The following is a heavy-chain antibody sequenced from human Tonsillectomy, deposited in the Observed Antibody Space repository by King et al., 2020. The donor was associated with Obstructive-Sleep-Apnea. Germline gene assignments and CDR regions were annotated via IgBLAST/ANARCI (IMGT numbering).Heavy chain of an antibody. D-gene: IGHD3-3*01. CDR3: ARDPRSWSYWSFDL. J-gene: IGHJ2*01. V-gene: IGHV3-30-3*01. Sequence: VQLVESGGGVVQPGRSLRLSCAASGFTFSSYAMHWVRQAPGKGLEWVAVISYDGSNKYYADSVKGRFTISRDNSKNTLYLQMNSLRAEDTAVYYCARDPRSWSYWSFDLWGRGTLVTVSS. CDR1: GFTFSSYA. CDR2: ISYDGSNK.